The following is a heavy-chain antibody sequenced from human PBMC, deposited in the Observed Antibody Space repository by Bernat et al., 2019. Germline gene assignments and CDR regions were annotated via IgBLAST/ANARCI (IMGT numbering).Heavy chain of an antibody. CDR3: VRCSAGAKDY. V-gene: IGHV3-7*04. CDR1: GFILTNYC. J-gene: IGHJ4*02. D-gene: IGHD6-13*01. Sequence: EVQLVESGGGLVQPGGSLRLSCAASGFILTNYCMNWVRQAPGKGLEWVANIKRDGSETYYVDSVKGRFTISRDIAKNLLYLQMNSLRAEDTAIYYCVRCSAGAKDYWGQGTLVTVSS. CDR2: IKRDGSET.